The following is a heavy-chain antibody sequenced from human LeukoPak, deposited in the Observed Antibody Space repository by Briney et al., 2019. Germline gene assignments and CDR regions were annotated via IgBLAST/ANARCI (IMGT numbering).Heavy chain of an antibody. J-gene: IGHJ5*02. CDR1: GYTFTSYG. CDR3: ARDGGYSYGYGEADWFDP. CDR2: ISAYNGNT. Sequence: ASVKVSCKASGYTFTSYGISWVRQAPGQGLEWMGWISAYNGNTNYAQKLQGRVTMTTDTSTSTAYMELRSLRSDDTAVYYCARDGGYSYGYGEADWFDPWGQGTLVTVSS. V-gene: IGHV1-18*01. D-gene: IGHD5-18*01.